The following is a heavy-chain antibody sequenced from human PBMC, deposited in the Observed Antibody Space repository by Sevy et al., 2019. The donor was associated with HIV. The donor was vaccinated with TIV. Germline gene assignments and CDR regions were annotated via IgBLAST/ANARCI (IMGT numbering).Heavy chain of an antibody. D-gene: IGHD5-12*01. CDR1: GGSISSYY. Sequence: SETLSLTCTVSGGSISSYYWSWIRQPPGKGLEWIGYIYYSGSTNYNPSLKSRVTISVDTSKNQFSLKLSSVTAADTAVYYCARAIRRWLQEEYWFDPWGQGTLVTVSS. V-gene: IGHV4-59*01. J-gene: IGHJ5*02. CDR3: ARAIRRWLQEEYWFDP. CDR2: IYYSGST.